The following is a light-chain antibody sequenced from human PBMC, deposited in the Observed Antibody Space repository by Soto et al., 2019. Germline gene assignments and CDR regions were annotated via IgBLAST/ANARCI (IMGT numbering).Light chain of an antibody. V-gene: IGKV1-8*01. J-gene: IGKJ2*01. CDR2: AAS. Sequence: AIRMTQSPSSFSASTGDRVTITCRASRGISSYLAWYQQKPGKAPKLLVYAASTLQYGVPSRFSGSGSGTDFTLTISCLQSEDFATYFCQQYYTYPQTFGQGTKLEIK. CDR3: QQYYTYPQT. CDR1: RGISSY.